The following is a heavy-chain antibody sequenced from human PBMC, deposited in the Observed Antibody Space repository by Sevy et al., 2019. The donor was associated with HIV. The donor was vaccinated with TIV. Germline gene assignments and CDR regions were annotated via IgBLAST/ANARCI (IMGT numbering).Heavy chain of an antibody. D-gene: IGHD5-18*01. J-gene: IGHJ4*02. CDR2: INSDGSST. CDR1: GFSFSIYW. V-gene: IGHV3-74*03. CDR3: VREGVGGYSYGFDY. Sequence: GGSLRLSCAASGFSFSIYWMHWVRQVPGKGLVWVSRINSDGSSTTYADSVKGRFSFSRDNAKNTLFLQMNSLRVEDTAVYYCVREGVGGYSYGFDYWGQGTLVTVSS.